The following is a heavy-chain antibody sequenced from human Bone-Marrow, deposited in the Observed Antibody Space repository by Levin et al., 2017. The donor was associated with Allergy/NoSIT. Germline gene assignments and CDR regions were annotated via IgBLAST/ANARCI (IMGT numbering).Heavy chain of an antibody. CDR2: IKQDASEK. CDR1: GFTFSTYW. J-gene: IGHJ4*02. D-gene: IGHD2-8*02. Sequence: AASVKVSCAASGFTFSTYWMNWVRQAPGKGLEWVANIKQDASEKYYVDSVKGRFTISRDNAKNSLYLQINNLRAEDTAVYYCTRGCTAAACPGDYWGQGTLVTVSP. V-gene: IGHV3-7*04. CDR3: TRGCTAAACPGDY.